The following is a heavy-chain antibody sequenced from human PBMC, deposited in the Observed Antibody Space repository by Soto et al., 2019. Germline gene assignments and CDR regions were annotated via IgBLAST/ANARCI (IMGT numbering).Heavy chain of an antibody. CDR2: INPSTGGT. V-gene: IGHV1-2*02. Sequence: QVQLVQSGAEVKKPGASVKVSCKASGYTFTDYYMHWVRQAPGQGLEWMGWINPSTGGTLYAQRFQGRGTVTSDTSISTVYMELTSLRSDDTAVYYCAGNHYDSSAYYYEDYWGQGTLVTVSS. CDR3: AGNHYDSSAYYYEDY. D-gene: IGHD3-22*01. CDR1: GYTFTDYY. J-gene: IGHJ4*02.